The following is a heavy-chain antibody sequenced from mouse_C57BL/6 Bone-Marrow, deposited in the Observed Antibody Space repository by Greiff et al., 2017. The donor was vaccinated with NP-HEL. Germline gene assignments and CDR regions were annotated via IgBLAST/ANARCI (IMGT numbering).Heavy chain of an antibody. V-gene: IGHV1-64*01. Sequence: QVQLKQPGAELVKPGASVKLSCKASGYTFTSYWMHWVKQRPGQGLEWIGMIHPNSGSTNYNEKFKSKATLTVDKSSSTAYMHLSCLTSEDSAVYYCARYVLEDYYFDYWGQGTTLTVSS. CDR3: ARYVLEDYYFDY. CDR2: IHPNSGST. CDR1: GYTFTSYW. J-gene: IGHJ2*01. D-gene: IGHD2-14*01.